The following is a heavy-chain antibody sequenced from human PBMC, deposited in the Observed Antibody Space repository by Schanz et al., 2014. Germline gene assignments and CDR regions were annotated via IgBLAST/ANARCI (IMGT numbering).Heavy chain of an antibody. Sequence: QVQLVQSGAEVKKPGASVKVSCKASGYTFISYFIHWVRQAPGQGLEWMGRIIPFLDRTNHAQRFQGRVTITADKSTSTAYIDLRSLRSEDTALYYCAREVGSSRSFDSWGQGTLVTVSS. CDR1: GYTFISYF. J-gene: IGHJ4*02. D-gene: IGHD6-13*01. CDR2: IIPFLDRT. V-gene: IGHV1-69*09. CDR3: AREVGSSRSFDS.